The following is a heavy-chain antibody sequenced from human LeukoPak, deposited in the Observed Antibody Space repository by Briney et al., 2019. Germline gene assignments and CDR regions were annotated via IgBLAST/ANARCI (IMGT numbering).Heavy chain of an antibody. CDR1: GYSIRSGYY. V-gene: IGHV4-38-2*02. D-gene: IGHD6-13*01. Sequence: SETLSLTCTVSGYSIRSGYYWGWIRQPPGKGLEWIVSIYQSGSTYYNPSLKSRVTISVDTSKNQFSLKLRSVTAADTAVYYCARVSNSWPLYYFDYWGQGTLVTVSS. CDR2: IYQSGST. CDR3: ARVSNSWPLYYFDY. J-gene: IGHJ4*02.